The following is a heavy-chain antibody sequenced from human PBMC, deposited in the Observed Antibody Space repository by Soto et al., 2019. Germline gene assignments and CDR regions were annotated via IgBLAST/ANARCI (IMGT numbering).Heavy chain of an antibody. CDR3: AREDRDDNRGPGN. Sequence: QLQLQESGPGLVKPSETLSLTCSVFGGSIRSTRYYWGWVRQPPGKGLEWLGSIYYTVATQYNPSLEGRVTMSVDTSMNQFSLKLRFVTAADSAIYYCAREDRDDNRGPGNWGQGTLVTVSS. J-gene: IGHJ1*01. CDR1: GGSIRSTRYY. CDR2: IYYTVAT. D-gene: IGHD1-1*01. V-gene: IGHV4-39*02.